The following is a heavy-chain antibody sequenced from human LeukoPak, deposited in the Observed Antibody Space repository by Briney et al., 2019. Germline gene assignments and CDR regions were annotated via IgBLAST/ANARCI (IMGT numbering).Heavy chain of an antibody. Sequence: GGSLRLSCAASGFTFDDYGMSWVRQAPGKGLEWVSGINWNGGSTGYADSVKGRFTISRDNAKNSLYLQMNSLRAKDTALYYCARDSWAGRNYYYYYMDVWGKGTTVTVSS. D-gene: IGHD1-26*01. J-gene: IGHJ6*03. V-gene: IGHV3-20*04. CDR3: ARDSWAGRNYYYYYMDV. CDR2: INWNGGST. CDR1: GFTFDDYG.